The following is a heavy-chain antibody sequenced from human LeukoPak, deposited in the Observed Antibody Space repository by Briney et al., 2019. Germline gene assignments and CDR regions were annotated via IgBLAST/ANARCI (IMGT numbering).Heavy chain of an antibody. D-gene: IGHD5-12*01. CDR1: GFTFSSYA. J-gene: IGHJ4*02. CDR2: ISYDGSNK. CDR3: ARDGGYSGYPYY. V-gene: IGHV3-30-3*01. Sequence: GGSLRLSCAASGFTFSSYAMHWVRQAPGKGLEWVAVISYDGSNKYYADSVKGRFTISRDNSKNTLYLQMNSLRAEDTAVYYCARDGGYSGYPYYWGQGTLVIVSS.